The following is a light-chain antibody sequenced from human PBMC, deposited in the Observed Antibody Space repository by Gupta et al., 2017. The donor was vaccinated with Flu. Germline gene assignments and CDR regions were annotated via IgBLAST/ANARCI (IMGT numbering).Light chain of an antibody. CDR1: QSLVYSDGNTY. J-gene: IGKJ2*02. CDR2: EVS. V-gene: IGKV2-30*01. Sequence: DVVMTQSPLSLPVTLGQPASISCRSSQSLVYSDGNTYLNWFQQRPGQSPRRLIYEVSNRDSGVPDRFSGSGSGTDCTLKIRRVEAEDVGVYYGMKGTNPWTFGQGTKLESK. CDR3: MKGTNPWT.